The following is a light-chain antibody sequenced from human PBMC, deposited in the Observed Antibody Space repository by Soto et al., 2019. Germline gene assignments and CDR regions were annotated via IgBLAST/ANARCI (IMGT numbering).Light chain of an antibody. Sequence: DIVMTQSPLSLPVTPGEPASISCRSSQSLLHSNGYNYLDWYLQKPGQSPQLLIYLGSNRASGVPDRFSGSGSGTDFTPKISRVEADDVGVYYCTQGLQTPLTFGGGTKVEIK. V-gene: IGKV2-28*01. CDR3: TQGLQTPLT. CDR2: LGS. CDR1: QSLLHSNGYNY. J-gene: IGKJ4*01.